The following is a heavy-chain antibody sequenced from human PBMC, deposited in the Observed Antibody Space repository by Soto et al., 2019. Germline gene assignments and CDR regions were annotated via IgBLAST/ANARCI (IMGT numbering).Heavy chain of an antibody. J-gene: IGHJ4*02. D-gene: IGHD3-22*01. CDR3: AKDTYYYDSSGYYPNGPFDY. V-gene: IGHV3-23*01. CDR1: GFTFSSYA. CDR2: ISGSGGST. Sequence: ESGGGLVQPGGSLRLSCAASGFTFSSYAMSWVRQAPGKGLEWVSAISGSGGSTYYADSVKGRFTISRDNSKNTLYLQMNSLRAEDTAVYYCAKDTYYYDSSGYYPNGPFDYWGQGTLVTVSS.